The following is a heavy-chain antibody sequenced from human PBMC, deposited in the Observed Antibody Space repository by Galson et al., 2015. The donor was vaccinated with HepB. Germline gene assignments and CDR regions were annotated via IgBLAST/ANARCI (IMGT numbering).Heavy chain of an antibody. Sequence: ETLSLTCTVSGGFISSSSYYWGWIRQPPGKGLEWIGSIYYGGTTYYNPSLKSRVTVSVDTSRNQFSLKLSSVTAADTAVYYCARMGATIFFDYWGQGTLVTVSS. D-gene: IGHD1-26*01. CDR1: GGFISSSSYY. CDR2: IYYGGTT. CDR3: ARMGATIFFDY. J-gene: IGHJ4*02. V-gene: IGHV4-39*01.